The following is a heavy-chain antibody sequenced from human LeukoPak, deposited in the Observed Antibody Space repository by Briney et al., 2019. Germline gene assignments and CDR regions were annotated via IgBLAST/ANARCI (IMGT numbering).Heavy chain of an antibody. CDR2: ISYDGSKR. V-gene: IGHV3-30-3*01. Sequence: GGSLRLSCVASGFTFNSFAMHWVRQAPGKGLEWVAVISYDGSKRYYADSGKGRFTISRDNSKNATYLEMNSMRVEDTAIYYCTRDHYPGIARGGACNFWGQGTVVTVSS. CDR1: GFTFNSFA. D-gene: IGHD2/OR15-2a*01. J-gene: IGHJ3*01. CDR3: TRDHYPGIARGGACNF.